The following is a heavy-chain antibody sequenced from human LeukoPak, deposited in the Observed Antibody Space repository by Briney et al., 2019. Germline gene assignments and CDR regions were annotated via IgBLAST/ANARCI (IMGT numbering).Heavy chain of an antibody. CDR2: ISSSSSTI. Sequence: XVSYISSSSSTIYYADSVKGRFTISRDNAKNSLYLQMNSLRDEDTAVYYCARDPPWGIQRSSCWGQGTLVTVSS. V-gene: IGHV3-48*02. D-gene: IGHD5-18*01. J-gene: IGHJ4*02. CDR3: ARDPPWGIQRSSC.